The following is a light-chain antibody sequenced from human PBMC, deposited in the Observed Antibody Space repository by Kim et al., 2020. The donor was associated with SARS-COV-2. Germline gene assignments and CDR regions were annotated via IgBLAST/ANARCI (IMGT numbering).Light chain of an antibody. CDR3: QHYNRWPPWT. J-gene: IGKJ1*01. Sequence: EIVMTQSPATLSMSPGERATLSCRAGQSVSSNLAWYQQRPGQAPRLLIYGASTRATGIPARFSGSGSGTDFTLTISSLQSEDFGVYYCQHYNRWPPWTFGQGTKVDIK. V-gene: IGKV3-15*01. CDR1: QSVSSN. CDR2: GAS.